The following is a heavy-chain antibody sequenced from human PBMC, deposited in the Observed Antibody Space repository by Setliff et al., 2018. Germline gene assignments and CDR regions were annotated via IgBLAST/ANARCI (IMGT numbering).Heavy chain of an antibody. D-gene: IGHD5-18*01. CDR3: AREGVDTRSSTDYRYYMDV. V-gene: IGHV1-69*05. CDR2: TIPMFGTP. Sequence: SVKVSCKASGGTFSSYGITWVRQAPGQGLEWMGGTIPMFGTPNYAQKFQGRVTIITDASTSTSYMALSSLTSADTAVYYCAREGVDTRSSTDYRYYMDVWGKGTTVTVSS. CDR1: GGTFSSYG. J-gene: IGHJ6*03.